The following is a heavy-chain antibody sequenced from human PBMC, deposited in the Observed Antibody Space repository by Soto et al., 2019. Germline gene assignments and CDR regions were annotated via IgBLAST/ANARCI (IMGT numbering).Heavy chain of an antibody. V-gene: IGHV3-23*01. Sequence: PGGSLRLSCAASGFTFSSYAMSWVRQAPGKGLEWVSAISGSGGSTYYADSVKGRFTISRDNSKNTLYLQMNSLRAEDTAVYYCAKDRNPDTYYDFWSGYLDWGQGTLVTVSS. CDR1: GFTFSSYA. CDR2: ISGSGGST. D-gene: IGHD3-3*01. J-gene: IGHJ4*02. CDR3: AKDRNPDTYYDFWSGYLD.